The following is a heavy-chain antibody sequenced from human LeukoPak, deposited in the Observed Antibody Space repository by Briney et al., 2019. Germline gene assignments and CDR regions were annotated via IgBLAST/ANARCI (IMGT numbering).Heavy chain of an antibody. D-gene: IGHD3-22*01. CDR3: ARRGYYYFDY. CDR1: GGIFSSYA. J-gene: IGHJ4*02. V-gene: IGHV1-8*02. Sequence: APVKVSCKASGGIFSSYAISWVRQATGQGLEWMGWMSPNSGNTGYAQKFQGRVTMTRNTSISTAYMELSSLRSEDTAVYYCARRGYYYFDYWGQGTLVIVSS. CDR2: MSPNSGNT.